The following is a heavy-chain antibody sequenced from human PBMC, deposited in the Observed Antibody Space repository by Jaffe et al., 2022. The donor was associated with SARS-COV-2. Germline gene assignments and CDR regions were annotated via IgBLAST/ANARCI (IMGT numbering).Heavy chain of an antibody. J-gene: IGHJ6*03. V-gene: IGHV4-38-2*02. CDR1: GYSISSGYY. CDR2: IYHSGST. CDR3: ARDDYYYYYMDV. Sequence: QVQLQESGPGLVRPSETLSLTCTVSGYSISSGYYWGWIRQPPGKGLEWIGSIYHSGSTYYSPSLKSRVTISVDTSKNQFSLKLTSVTAADTAVYYCARDDYYYYYMDVWGEGTTVTVSS.